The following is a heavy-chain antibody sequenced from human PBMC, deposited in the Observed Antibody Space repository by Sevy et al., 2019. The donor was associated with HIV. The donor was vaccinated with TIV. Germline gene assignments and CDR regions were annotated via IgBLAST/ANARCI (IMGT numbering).Heavy chain of an antibody. D-gene: IGHD1-26*01. CDR3: AGDQGARGGVNAFDI. Sequence: SETLSLTCTVSGGSISSYYWSWIRQPAGKGLEWIGRIYTSGSTNYNPSLKSRVTMSVDTSKNQFSLKLSSVTAADTAVYYCAGDQGARGGVNAFDIWGQGTMVTVSS. J-gene: IGHJ3*02. CDR1: GGSISSYY. CDR2: IYTSGST. V-gene: IGHV4-4*07.